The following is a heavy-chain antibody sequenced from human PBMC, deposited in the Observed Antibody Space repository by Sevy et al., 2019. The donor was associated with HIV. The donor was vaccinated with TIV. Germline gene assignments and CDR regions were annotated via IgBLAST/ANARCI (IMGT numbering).Heavy chain of an antibody. CDR3: ARDPHDIVVVPARIYNWFDP. CDR1: GFTFSSYS. J-gene: IGHJ5*02. D-gene: IGHD2-2*01. Sequence: GGSLRLSCAASGFTFSSYSMNWVRQAPGKGLEWVSSISSSSSYIYYVDSVKGRFTISRDNAKNSLYLQMNSLRAEDTAVYYCARDPHDIVVVPARIYNWFDPWGQGTLVTVSS. V-gene: IGHV3-21*01. CDR2: ISSSSSYI.